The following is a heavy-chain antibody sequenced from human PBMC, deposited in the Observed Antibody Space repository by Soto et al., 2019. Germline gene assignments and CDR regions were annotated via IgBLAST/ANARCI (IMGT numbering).Heavy chain of an antibody. V-gene: IGHV3-30*03. J-gene: IGHJ3*02. CDR1: GFRFSSFG. D-gene: IGHD3-22*01. Sequence: PGGSLILSCAASGFRFSSFGMHWVRLAPGKGLEWVATIAYEGSKKYYEDSVKGRFTISRDNSKNTLFLQMDSLRPEDTAVYYCVTTHHYDKTCAPGNRDEGFEIWGQGKMVTVS. CDR3: VTTHHYDKTCAPGNRDEGFEI. CDR2: IAYEGSKK.